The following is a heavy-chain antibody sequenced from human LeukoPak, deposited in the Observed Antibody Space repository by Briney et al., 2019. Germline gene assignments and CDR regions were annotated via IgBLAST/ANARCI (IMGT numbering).Heavy chain of an antibody. CDR3: ARTSYSSGWYHAFDI. Sequence: SETLSLTCTVSGGSISSYYWSWIRQPPGKGLEWIGYIYYSGSTNYNPSLKSRVTISVDTSKNQFSLKLSSVTAADTAVYYCARTSYSSGWYHAFDIWGQGTMVTVSS. J-gene: IGHJ3*02. D-gene: IGHD6-19*01. CDR1: GGSISSYY. V-gene: IGHV4-59*01. CDR2: IYYSGST.